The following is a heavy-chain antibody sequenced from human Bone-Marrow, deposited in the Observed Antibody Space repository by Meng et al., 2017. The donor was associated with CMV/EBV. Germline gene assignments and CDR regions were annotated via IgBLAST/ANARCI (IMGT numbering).Heavy chain of an antibody. V-gene: IGHV5-51*01. J-gene: IGHJ4*02. CDR3: ASGAGDY. D-gene: IGHD1-26*01. CDR1: GYTFTTFW. Sequence: GESLKISCRGSGYTFTTFWITWVRQMPGKGLEWRGVIHPGDSDTTYSPSFEGQVTFSADKSISTVYLHWSYLKASDTAMYYCASGAGDYWGQGPLVTVSS. CDR2: IHPGDSDT.